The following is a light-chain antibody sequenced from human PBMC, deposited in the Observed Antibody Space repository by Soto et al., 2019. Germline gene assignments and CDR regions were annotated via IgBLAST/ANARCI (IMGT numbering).Light chain of an antibody. CDR3: QQYGSSSGWT. Sequence: IVLTQPPGTLSLSAGQRPTLSCRASQSVSSSSLAWYQQKPGQAPRLLIYGASSRATGIPDRFSGSGSGTDFALTISRLEPEDFAVYYCQQYGSSSGWTFGQGTKVDI. CDR1: QSVSSSS. CDR2: GAS. J-gene: IGKJ1*01. V-gene: IGKV3-20*01.